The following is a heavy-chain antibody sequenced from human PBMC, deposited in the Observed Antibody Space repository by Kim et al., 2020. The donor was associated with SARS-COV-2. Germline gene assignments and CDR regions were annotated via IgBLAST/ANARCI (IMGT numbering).Heavy chain of an antibody. CDR1: GGSISSGGYY. CDR3: ARGGGVRGVIINY. Sequence: SETLSLTCTVSGGSISSGGYYWSWIRQHPGKGLEWIGYIYYSGSTYYNPSLKSRVTISVDTSKNQFSLKLSSVTAADTAVYYCARGGGVRGVIINYWGQGTLVTVSS. D-gene: IGHD3-10*01. CDR2: IYYSGST. V-gene: IGHV4-31*03. J-gene: IGHJ4*02.